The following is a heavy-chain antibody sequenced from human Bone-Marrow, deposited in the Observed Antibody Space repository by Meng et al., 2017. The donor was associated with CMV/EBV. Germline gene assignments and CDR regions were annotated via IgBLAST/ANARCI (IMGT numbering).Heavy chain of an antibody. D-gene: IGHD3-3*01. CDR3: ANGGEWLFDFDY. J-gene: IGHJ4*02. Sequence: GGSLRLSCAASGLTFSSYAMSWVRQAPGKGLEWVSAISGSGDNTYYPDSVKGRFTISRDNSKNTLFLQMNSLRAEDTAVYYCANGGEWLFDFDYWGQGTRVTVSS. CDR1: GLTFSSYA. V-gene: IGHV3-23*01. CDR2: ISGSGDNT.